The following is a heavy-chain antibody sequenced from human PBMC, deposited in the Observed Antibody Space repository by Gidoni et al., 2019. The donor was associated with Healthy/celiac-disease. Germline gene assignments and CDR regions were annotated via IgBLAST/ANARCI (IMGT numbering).Heavy chain of an antibody. Sequence: EVQLVESGGGLVKPGGSLRLSCAASGFTFSTAWMSWVRQAPGKGLEWVGRIKSKTDGGTTDYAAPVKGRFTISRDDSKNTLYLQMNSLKTEDTAVYYCTTVDGDYPVDAFDIWGQGTMVTVSS. CDR3: TTVDGDYPVDAFDI. J-gene: IGHJ3*02. V-gene: IGHV3-15*01. CDR2: IKSKTDGGTT. D-gene: IGHD4-17*01. CDR1: GFTFSTAW.